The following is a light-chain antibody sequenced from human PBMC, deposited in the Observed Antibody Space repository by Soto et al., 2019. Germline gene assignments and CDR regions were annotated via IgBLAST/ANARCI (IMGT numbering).Light chain of an antibody. CDR2: TSS. CDR3: QKHNAAPLT. Sequence: DIHMTQSPSSVSASVGDRVTITCRASQGIGNYLAWYQQKPGKVPKLLIYTSSTLQSGVPSRFSGSGSGTEFTLTISNLQPEDVATYYCQKHNAAPLTFGGGTKVDIK. CDR1: QGIGNY. J-gene: IGKJ4*01. V-gene: IGKV1-27*01.